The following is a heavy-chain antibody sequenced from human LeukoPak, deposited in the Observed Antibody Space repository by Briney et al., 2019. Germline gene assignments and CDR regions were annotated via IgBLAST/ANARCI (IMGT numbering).Heavy chain of an antibody. V-gene: IGHV1-18*01. CDR3: GRAALYDYVWGSYRLDY. CDR2: VSAYNGNT. J-gene: IGHJ4*02. D-gene: IGHD3-16*02. Sequence: GASVKVSCKASGYTFISYGISWVRHPPGQGLEWMGWVSAYNGNTNYAQNLQGRVTMTTDTSTSTAYMELRSLRSDDTAVYYCGRAALYDYVWGSYRLDYWGQGTLVTVSS. CDR1: GYTFISYG.